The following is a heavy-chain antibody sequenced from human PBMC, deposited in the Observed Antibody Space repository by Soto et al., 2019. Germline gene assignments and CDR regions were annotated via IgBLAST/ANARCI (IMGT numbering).Heavy chain of an antibody. CDR1: GFTFSSYA. Sequence: GGSLRLSCAASGFTFSSYAMSWVRQAPGKGLEWVSAISGSGGSTYYADSVKGRFTISRDNSKNTLYLQMNSLKAEDTAAYYCAKVLIVLQMYDVYGMDVWGQGTTVTVSS. CDR2: ISGSGGST. J-gene: IGHJ6*02. CDR3: AKVLIVLQMYDVYGMDV. D-gene: IGHD2-8*01. V-gene: IGHV3-23*01.